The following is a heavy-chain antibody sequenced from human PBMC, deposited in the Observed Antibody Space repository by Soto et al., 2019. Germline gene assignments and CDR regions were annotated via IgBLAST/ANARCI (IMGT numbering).Heavy chain of an antibody. V-gene: IGHV3-23*01. J-gene: IGHJ4*02. CDR1: GFSFNNYI. D-gene: IGHD6-13*01. CDR2: ISDTGGST. CDR3: AKDQGSSWYEIDY. Sequence: PGGSLRLSCAASGFSFNNYIMNWVRQAPGKGLEWVSGISDTGGSTDYADSVKGRFTISRDNSKNTLYLQMNSLRAEDTAVYYCAKDQGSSWYEIDYWGQGTLVTVSS.